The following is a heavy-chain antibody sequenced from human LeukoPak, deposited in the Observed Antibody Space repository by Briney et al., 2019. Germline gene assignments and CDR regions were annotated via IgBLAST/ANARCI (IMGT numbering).Heavy chain of an antibody. CDR3: AGGVYGYNAFDY. J-gene: IGHJ4*02. Sequence: GGSLRLSCAASGFTFDDCAMHWVRQAPGEGLEWVSLISGDGGSTYYADSVKGRFTISRDNGKNSVYLQMNSLRDEDTAVYYCAGGVYGYNAFDYWGQGTLVSVSS. CDR1: GFTFDDCA. V-gene: IGHV3-43*02. CDR2: ISGDGGST. D-gene: IGHD5/OR15-5a*01.